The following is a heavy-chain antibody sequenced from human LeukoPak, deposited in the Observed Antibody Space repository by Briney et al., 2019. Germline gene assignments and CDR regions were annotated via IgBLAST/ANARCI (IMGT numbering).Heavy chain of an antibody. Sequence: ASVKVSSKASGYTFTGYYMHWVRQAPGHGLEWMGWINPNSGDTNNAQKFQGRVTMTRDTSISTAYMELSRLKSDDTAVYYCARDKASLGIPYWGQGTLVTVSS. V-gene: IGHV1-2*02. CDR1: GYTFTGYY. CDR2: INPNSGDT. J-gene: IGHJ4*02. D-gene: IGHD3-3*02. CDR3: ARDKASLGIPY.